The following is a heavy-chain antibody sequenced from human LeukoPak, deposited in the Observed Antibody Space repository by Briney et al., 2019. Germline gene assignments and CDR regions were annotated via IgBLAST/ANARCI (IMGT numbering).Heavy chain of an antibody. CDR3: AREGVAYCGGDCYSFWFDP. D-gene: IGHD2-21*02. CDR2: IYTSGST. J-gene: IGHJ5*02. Sequence: PSQTLSLTCTVSGGSISSGSYYWSWIRQPAGKGLEWIGRIYTSGSTNYNPSLKSRVTISVDTSKNQFSLKLSSVTAADTAVYYCAREGVAYCGGDCYSFWFDPRGQGTLVTVSS. CDR1: GGSISSGSYY. V-gene: IGHV4-61*02.